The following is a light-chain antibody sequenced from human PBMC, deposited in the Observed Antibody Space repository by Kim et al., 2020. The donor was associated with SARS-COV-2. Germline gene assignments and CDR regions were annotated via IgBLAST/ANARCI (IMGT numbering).Light chain of an antibody. J-gene: IGKJ4*01. V-gene: IGKV1-6*01. Sequence: AIQMTQSPSSLSASVGDRVTITCRASQGIRNDLGWYQQKPGKAPRLLIYATSTLQSGVPSRFSGSGSGTDFTLTISSLRPEDFATYYCLQDYNYPVTFGGGTKVDIK. CDR2: ATS. CDR1: QGIRND. CDR3: LQDYNYPVT.